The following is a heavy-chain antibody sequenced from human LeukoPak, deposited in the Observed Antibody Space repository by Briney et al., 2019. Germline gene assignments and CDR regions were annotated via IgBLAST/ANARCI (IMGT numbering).Heavy chain of an antibody. Sequence: SETLSLTCTVSGGSISSSSYYWGWIRQPPGKGLEWIGSIYYSGNTYYNPSLKSRVTISVDTSKNQFSLKLSSVTAADTAVYYCARASPYYYDSSGYYLFDYWGQGTLVTVSS. D-gene: IGHD3-22*01. V-gene: IGHV4-39*07. J-gene: IGHJ4*02. CDR1: GGSISSSSYY. CDR2: IYYSGNT. CDR3: ARASPYYYDSSGYYLFDY.